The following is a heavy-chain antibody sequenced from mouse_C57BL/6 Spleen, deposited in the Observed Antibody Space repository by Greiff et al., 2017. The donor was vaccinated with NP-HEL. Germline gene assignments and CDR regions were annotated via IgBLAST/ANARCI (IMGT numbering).Heavy chain of an antibody. J-gene: IGHJ1*03. CDR1: GYTFTDYY. Sequence: QVQLKQSGAELVRPGASVKLSCKASGYTFTDYYINWVKQRPGQGLEWIARIYPGSGNTYYNEKFKGKATLTAEKSSSTAYMQLSSLTSEDSAVYFCARKFITTVVDYWYFDVWGTGTTVTVSS. D-gene: IGHD1-1*01. CDR3: ARKFITTVVDYWYFDV. V-gene: IGHV1-76*01. CDR2: IYPGSGNT.